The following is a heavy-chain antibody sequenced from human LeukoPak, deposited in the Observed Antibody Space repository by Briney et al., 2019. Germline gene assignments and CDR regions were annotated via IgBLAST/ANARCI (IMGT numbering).Heavy chain of an antibody. D-gene: IGHD1-26*01. Sequence: SETLSLTCTVSGGSISSSSYYWGWIRQPPGTGLEWIGSIYYSGSTYYNPSLKSRVTISVDTSKNQFSLKLSSVTAADTAVYYCARHVYRYYHRSDFDYWGQGTLVTVSS. CDR3: ARHVYRYYHRSDFDY. CDR1: GGSISSSSYY. V-gene: IGHV4-39*01. CDR2: IYYSGST. J-gene: IGHJ4*02.